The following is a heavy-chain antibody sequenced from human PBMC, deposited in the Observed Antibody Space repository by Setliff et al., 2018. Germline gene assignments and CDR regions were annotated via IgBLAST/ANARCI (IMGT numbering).Heavy chain of an antibody. V-gene: IGHV4-61*09. CDR3: ARAISGWYSAFYYYMDV. J-gene: IGHJ6*03. D-gene: IGHD6-19*01. CDR1: GGSISSGSDY. Sequence: PSETLSLTCSVSGGSISSGSDYWTWLRQPAGKGLEWIGHIYTSGSTNYNPSLKSRVTISVDTSKNQFSLKLSSVTAADTAVYYCARAISGWYSAFYYYMDVWGKGTTVTVSS. CDR2: IYTSGST.